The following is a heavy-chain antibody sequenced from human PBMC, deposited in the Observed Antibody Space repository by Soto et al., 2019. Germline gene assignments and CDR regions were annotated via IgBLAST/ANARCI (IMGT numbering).Heavy chain of an antibody. CDR2: IIPILGIA. Sequence: QVQLVQSGAEVKKPGSSVKVSCKASGGTFSSYTISWVRQAPGQGLEWMGRIIPILGIANYAQKFQGRVRITADKSTSTAYMELSSLRSEDTAVYYCARDSYSSSRYWYFDLWGRGTLVTVSS. V-gene: IGHV1-69*08. CDR3: ARDSYSSSRYWYFDL. CDR1: GGTFSSYT. J-gene: IGHJ2*01. D-gene: IGHD6-13*01.